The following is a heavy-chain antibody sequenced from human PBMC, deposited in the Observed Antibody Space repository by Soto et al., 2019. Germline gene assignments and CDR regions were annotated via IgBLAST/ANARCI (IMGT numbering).Heavy chain of an antibody. D-gene: IGHD1-26*01. V-gene: IGHV3-21*01. CDR1: GFTFTKAW. Sequence: GGSLRLSCAASGFTFTKAWMSWVRQAPGKGLEWVSSISSSSSYIYYADSVKGRFTISRDNAKNSLYLQMNSLRAEDTAVYYCARESVAGATDYFDYWGQGTLVTVSS. CDR3: ARESVAGATDYFDY. CDR2: ISSSSSYI. J-gene: IGHJ4*02.